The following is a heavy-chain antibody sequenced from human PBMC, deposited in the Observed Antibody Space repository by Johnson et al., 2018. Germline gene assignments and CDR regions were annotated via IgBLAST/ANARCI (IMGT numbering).Heavy chain of an antibody. CDR1: GFPFRSYA. J-gene: IGHJ6*02. D-gene: IGHD2-2*03. Sequence: EVQLLETGGGLVQPGGSLRLSCAASGFPFRSYARRWVRPAPGQGLEWVAAIRGRGGSTYYADYVQGGFTISRDNSKNTLYRQMKSLRAEDTAVYYCAKELDSGTIYDGRDVWGQGTTVTVSS. CDR3: AKELDSGTIYDGRDV. CDR2: IRGRGGST. V-gene: IGHV3-23*01.